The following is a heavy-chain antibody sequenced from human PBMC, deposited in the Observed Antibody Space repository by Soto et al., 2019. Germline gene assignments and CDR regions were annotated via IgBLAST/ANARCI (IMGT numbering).Heavy chain of an antibody. V-gene: IGHV3-30*18. CDR2: ISYDGSNK. D-gene: IGHD1-26*01. J-gene: IGHJ4*02. Sequence: QVQLVESGGGVVQPGRSLRLSCAASGFTFSSYGMHWVRQAPGKGLEWVAVISYDGSNKYYADSVKGRFTISRDNSKNTLYLQMNSLRAEDTAVYYCAKDRSYGFDYWGQGTLVTVSS. CDR1: GFTFSSYG. CDR3: AKDRSYGFDY.